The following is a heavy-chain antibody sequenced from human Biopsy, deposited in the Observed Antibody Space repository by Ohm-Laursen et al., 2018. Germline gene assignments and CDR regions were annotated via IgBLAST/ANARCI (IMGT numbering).Heavy chain of an antibody. D-gene: IGHD2-21*01. Sequence: SLRLSCTASGFTSNSHEMNWVRQAPGKGLEWISYITGSSSTICYADSVKGRFTISRDNAKNSLYLQMNSLRAEDTAVYYCTRLAYYYYYGMDVWGQGTTVTVSS. CDR2: ITGSSSTI. V-gene: IGHV3-48*03. J-gene: IGHJ6*02. CDR3: TRLAYYYYYGMDV. CDR1: GFTSNSHE.